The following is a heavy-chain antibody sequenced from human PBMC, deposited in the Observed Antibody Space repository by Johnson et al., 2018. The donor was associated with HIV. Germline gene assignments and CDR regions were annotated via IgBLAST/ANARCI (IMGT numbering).Heavy chain of an antibody. CDR2: IKQDGSEN. Sequence: VQLVESGGGLVQPGGSLRLSCAASGFTFSSYWMSWVRQAPGKGLEWVANIKQDGSENYYADSVKGRFTISRDNSKNTLYLQMNSLRAEDTAVYYCAKDSGSIAFDIWGQGTMVTVSS. J-gene: IGHJ3*02. V-gene: IGHV3-7*01. CDR1: GFTFSSYW. D-gene: IGHD6-19*01. CDR3: AKDSGSIAFDI.